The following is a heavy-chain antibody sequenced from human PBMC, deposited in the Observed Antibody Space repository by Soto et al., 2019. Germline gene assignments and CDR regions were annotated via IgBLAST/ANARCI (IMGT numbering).Heavy chain of an antibody. CDR1: GYRFESYY. CDR2: INPSGGST. V-gene: IGHV1-46*02. D-gene: IGHD5-12*01. CDR3: ARAQSDSRYVHDAFAI. J-gene: IGHJ3*02. Sequence: GASVTLPSKACGYRFESYYRQWVRHEPGQGLEWMGIINPSGGSTSYAQKFQGRVTVTRDTSTSTVYMELSSLRSEDTAVYYCARAQSDSRYVHDAFAIWGHGTMVTVSS.